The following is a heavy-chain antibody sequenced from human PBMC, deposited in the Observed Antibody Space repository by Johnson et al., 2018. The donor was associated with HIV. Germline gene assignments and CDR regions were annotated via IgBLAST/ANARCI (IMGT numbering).Heavy chain of an antibody. CDR1: GFTFSNAW. V-gene: IGHV3-15*01. Sequence: MQLVESGGGLVKPGGSLRLSCAASGFTFSNAWMSWVRQAPGKGLEWVGRIKSKTDGGTTEYAASVKDRFTISRNDSKTIAYLQMRNLKTEDTAVYYCTRVPRKGFRPDAFDIWGQGTVVTVSS. J-gene: IGHJ3*02. CDR2: IKSKTDGGTT. D-gene: IGHD2-15*01. CDR3: TRVPRKGFRPDAFDI.